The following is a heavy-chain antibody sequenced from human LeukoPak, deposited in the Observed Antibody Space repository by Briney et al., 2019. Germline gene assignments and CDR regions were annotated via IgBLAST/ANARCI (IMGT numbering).Heavy chain of an antibody. Sequence: GGSLRLSCAASGFTFSNAWMSWVRQAPGKGLERVAVISDDGSNKYYADSVKGRFTISRDNSKNTLYLQMNSLRIEDTAVYYCARDQRIGGYSYGLTGNFDYWGQGTLVTVSS. J-gene: IGHJ4*02. D-gene: IGHD5-18*01. V-gene: IGHV3-30-3*01. CDR2: ISDDGSNK. CDR1: GFTFSNAW. CDR3: ARDQRIGGYSYGLTGNFDY.